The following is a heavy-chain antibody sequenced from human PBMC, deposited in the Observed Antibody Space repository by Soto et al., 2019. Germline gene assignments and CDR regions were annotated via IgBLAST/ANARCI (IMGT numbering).Heavy chain of an antibody. CDR2: ISGSGDSA. CDR1: GFTFSSYA. J-gene: IGHJ5*02. V-gene: IGHV3-23*01. D-gene: IGHD2-21*02. Sequence: EVQLLESGGGLVQPEGSLRLACAASGFTFSSYAMTWVRQAPGKGLEWVSSISGSGDSAYYADFVKGRFTISRDNSKNTLYLQMNSLRAEDTAVYYCAEDQEVVTAYNWFGPWGQGTLVTVSS. CDR3: AEDQEVVTAYNWFGP.